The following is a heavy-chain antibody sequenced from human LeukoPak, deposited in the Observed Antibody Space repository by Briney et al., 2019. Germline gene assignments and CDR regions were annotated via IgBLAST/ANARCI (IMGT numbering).Heavy chain of an antibody. D-gene: IGHD6-19*01. J-gene: IGHJ4*02. V-gene: IGHV3-15*01. CDR3: TTLNFIAVAGTGSDY. CDR1: GFTFSNAW. Sequence: KSGXXXRLXCAASGFTFSNAWMSWVRQAPGKXLXGVGRIKSKTDGGTTDYAAPVKGRFTISRDDSKNTLYLQMNSLKTEDTAVYYCTTLNFIAVAGTGSDYWGQGTLVTVSS. CDR2: IKSKTDGGTT.